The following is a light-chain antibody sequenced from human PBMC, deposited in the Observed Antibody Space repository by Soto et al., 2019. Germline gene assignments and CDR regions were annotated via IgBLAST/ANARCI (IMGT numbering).Light chain of an antibody. CDR3: QHYDSSPT. CDR2: GAS. CDR1: QSVSSNY. J-gene: IGKJ2*01. V-gene: IGKV3-20*01. Sequence: EIVLTQSPGTLSLSPGEGATLSCRASQSVSSNYLAWYQQKPGQAPRLLIYGASSRAAGIPGKFSGSGSGTDFTLTIRRLEPEDFAVYFCQHYDSSPTFRLGTKLEIK.